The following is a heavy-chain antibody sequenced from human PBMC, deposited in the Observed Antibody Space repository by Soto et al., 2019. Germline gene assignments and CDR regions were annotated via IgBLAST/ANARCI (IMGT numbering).Heavy chain of an antibody. D-gene: IGHD4-17*01. Sequence: SETLSLTCTVSGGSVTNSSYYGVWIRQSPGKGLEWIGSVYYRGRSYSKSSVKSRVTISVDTSKNRFSLSLNSVTASDTAVYFCVSQRTTVPTQAYFDYWGPGALVTVSS. J-gene: IGHJ4*02. CDR1: GGSVTNSSYY. CDR2: VYYRGRS. V-gene: IGHV4-39*01. CDR3: VSQRTTVPTQAYFDY.